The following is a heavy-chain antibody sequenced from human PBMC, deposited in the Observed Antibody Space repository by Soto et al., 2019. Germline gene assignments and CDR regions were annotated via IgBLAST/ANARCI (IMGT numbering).Heavy chain of an antibody. D-gene: IGHD4-4*01. CDR1: GGSFSGYS. J-gene: IGHJ5*02. CDR3: ARGFWDDDSNYGWFDP. CDR2: INHSGST. Sequence: SETLSLTCAVYGGSFSGYSWNWIRQPPGKGLEWIGEINHSGSTNYNPSLKSRVTISVDTSKNQFSLKLSSVTAADTAVYYCARGFWDDDSNYGWFDPWGQGNQVTVSS. V-gene: IGHV4-34*01.